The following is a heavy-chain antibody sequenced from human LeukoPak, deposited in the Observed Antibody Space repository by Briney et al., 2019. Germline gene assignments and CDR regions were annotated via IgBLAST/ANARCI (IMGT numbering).Heavy chain of an antibody. Sequence: SETLSLTCAVYGGSFSGYYWSWIRQPPGKGLEWIGEITRSGSTNYNPALKSRVTMSVDTSKNKFSLKLSSVTAADTAVYYCAREGRSNYVRDWFDPWGQGTLVTVSS. CDR1: GGSFSGYY. J-gene: IGHJ5*02. V-gene: IGHV4-34*01. D-gene: IGHD4-11*01. CDR2: ITRSGST. CDR3: AREGRSNYVRDWFDP.